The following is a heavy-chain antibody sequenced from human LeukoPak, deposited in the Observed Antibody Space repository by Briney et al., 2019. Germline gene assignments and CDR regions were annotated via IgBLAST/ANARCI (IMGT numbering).Heavy chain of an antibody. CDR1: GYTLTELS. D-gene: IGHD5-18*01. J-gene: IGHJ6*02. Sequence: ASVKVSCKVSGYTLTELSMHWVRQAPGKGPEWMGNFDPEDGRTIYAQKFQGRITMPEDTSTDTAYMELSSLRSEDTAVYYCATSVGDTTMVTNYYGLDVWGQGTTVTVSS. V-gene: IGHV1-24*01. CDR3: ATSVGDTTMVTNYYGLDV. CDR2: FDPEDGRT.